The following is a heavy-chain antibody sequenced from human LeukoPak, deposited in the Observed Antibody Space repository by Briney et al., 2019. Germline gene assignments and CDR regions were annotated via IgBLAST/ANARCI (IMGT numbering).Heavy chain of an antibody. V-gene: IGHV4-34*01. CDR2: INHSGST. J-gene: IGHJ6*03. CDR1: GGSFSGYY. D-gene: IGHD1-26*01. CDR3: ARLLPFRFYYYYYYMDV. Sequence: SETLSLTCAVYGGSFSGYYWSWIRQPPGKGLEWIGEINHSGSTNYNPSLKSRVTISVDTSKNQFSLKLSSVTAADTAVYYCARLLPFRFYYYYYYMDVWGKRTTVTVSS.